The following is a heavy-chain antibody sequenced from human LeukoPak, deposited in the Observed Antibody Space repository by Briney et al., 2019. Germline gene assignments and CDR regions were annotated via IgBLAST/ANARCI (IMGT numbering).Heavy chain of an antibody. Sequence: GASVKVSCKASGGTFSSYAISWVRQAPGQGLEWMGGIIPIFGTANYAQKFQGRVTITADESTSTAYMELSSLRSEDTAVYYCARKGGSSLGYFAYGGRGPLAPVPS. D-gene: IGHD3-9*01. J-gene: IGHJ2*01. CDR1: GGTFSSYA. V-gene: IGHV1-69*13. CDR3: ARKGGSSLGYFAY. CDR2: IIPIFGTA.